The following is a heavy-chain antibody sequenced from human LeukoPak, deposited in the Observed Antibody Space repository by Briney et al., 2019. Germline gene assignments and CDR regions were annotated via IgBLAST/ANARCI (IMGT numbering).Heavy chain of an antibody. CDR1: GFTFSSYG. CDR3: AKVMKGSERLTMVRGVIIKTAGLYYMDV. D-gene: IGHD3-10*01. V-gene: IGHV3-23*01. J-gene: IGHJ6*03. Sequence: PGGSLRLSCAASGFTFSSYGMHWVRQAPGEGLEWVSSISASGGSTNYADSVKGRFTISRDNSKNTVYLQMNSLRAEDTAVYYCAKVMKGSERLTMVRGVIIKTAGLYYMDVWGKGTTVTVSS. CDR2: ISASGGST.